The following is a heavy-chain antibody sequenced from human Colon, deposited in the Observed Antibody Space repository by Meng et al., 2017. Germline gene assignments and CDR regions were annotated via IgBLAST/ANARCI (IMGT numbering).Heavy chain of an antibody. V-gene: IGHV4-4*02. Sequence: QVQLQESGPGLVKPSQTLSLTCAVAGGSLSSSNWWSWVRQPPGKGLEWIGEIYHSGSTNYNPSLKSRVTISVDKSKNQFSLKLSSVTAADTAVYYCARVPSYSSGWYDWFDPWGQGTLVTVSS. D-gene: IGHD6-19*01. J-gene: IGHJ5*02. CDR2: IYHSGST. CDR1: GGSLSSSNW. CDR3: ARVPSYSSGWYDWFDP.